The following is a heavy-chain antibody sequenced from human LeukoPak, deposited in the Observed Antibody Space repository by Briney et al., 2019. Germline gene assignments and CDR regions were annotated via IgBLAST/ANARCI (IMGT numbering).Heavy chain of an antibody. Sequence: SETLSLTCTVSGGSINYNYWSWIRQPAGRGLEWIGRIYASGSTNYNPSLKSQVTMSVDTSNNQLSLKLSSVTAADTAVYYCASPIITMVRGVIIHSFDYWGQGTLVTVSS. V-gene: IGHV4-4*07. CDR1: GGSINYNY. J-gene: IGHJ4*02. CDR2: IYASGST. CDR3: ASPIITMVRGVIIHSFDY. D-gene: IGHD3-10*01.